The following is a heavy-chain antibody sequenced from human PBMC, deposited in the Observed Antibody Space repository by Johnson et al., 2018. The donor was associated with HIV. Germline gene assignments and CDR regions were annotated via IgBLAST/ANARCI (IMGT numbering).Heavy chain of an antibody. CDR2: ISWNSGSI. D-gene: IGHD6-13*01. CDR3: AKDMSSSWYRGAFDI. J-gene: IGHJ3*02. V-gene: IGHV3-9*01. CDR1: GFTFSSYG. Sequence: LVESGGGLVQPGRSLRLSCAASGFTFSSYGMHWVRQAPGKGLEWVSGISWNSGSIGYADSVKGRFTISRDNAKNSLYLQMNSLRAEDTALYYCAKDMSSSWYRGAFDIWGQGTMVTVS.